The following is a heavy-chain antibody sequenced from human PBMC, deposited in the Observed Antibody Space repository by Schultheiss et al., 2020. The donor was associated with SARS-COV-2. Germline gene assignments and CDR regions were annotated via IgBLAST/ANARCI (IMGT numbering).Heavy chain of an antibody. D-gene: IGHD6-13*01. CDR1: GYFISSGYY. Sequence: SETLSLTCAVSGYFISSGYYWSWIRQPPGKGLEWIGYIYYSGSTNYKPSLKSRVTISVDTSKNQFSLKLSSVTAADTAVYYCAQQLVPYYFDYWGQGTLVTVSS. J-gene: IGHJ4*02. CDR2: IYYSGST. V-gene: IGHV4-61*01. CDR3: AQQLVPYYFDY.